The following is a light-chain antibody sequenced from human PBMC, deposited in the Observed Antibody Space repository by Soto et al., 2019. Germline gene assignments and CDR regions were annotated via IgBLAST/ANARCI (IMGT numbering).Light chain of an antibody. V-gene: IGKV1-39*01. CDR3: QQRDT. CDR2: AAS. Sequence: DIPMTQFPSSLSASVGDRVTITCRASQSISSYLNWYQQKAGKAPKLLIYAASSLESGVPSRFSGSGSGTDFTLTISSLQPEDFATYYCQQRDTFGQGTKLEIK. CDR1: QSISSY. J-gene: IGKJ2*01.